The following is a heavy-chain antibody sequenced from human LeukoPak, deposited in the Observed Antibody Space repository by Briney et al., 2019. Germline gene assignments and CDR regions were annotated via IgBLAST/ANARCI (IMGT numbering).Heavy chain of an antibody. CDR3: ARDYYDSSGHFDY. CDR1: GFTFSDYY. CDR2: ISSSGSTI. J-gene: IGHJ4*02. D-gene: IGHD3-22*01. V-gene: IGHV3-11*04. Sequence: KPGGSLRLSCAASGFTFSDYYMSWICQAPGKGLEWVSYISSSGSTIYYADSVKGRFTISRDNAKNSLYLQMNSLRAEDTAVYYCARDYYDSSGHFDYWGQGTLVTVSS.